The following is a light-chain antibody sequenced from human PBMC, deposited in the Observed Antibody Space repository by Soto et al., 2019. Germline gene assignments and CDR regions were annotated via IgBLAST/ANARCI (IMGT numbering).Light chain of an antibody. Sequence: EIVLTQSPATLSLSPGERATLSCRASQSVSTYLAWYQQKPGQAPRLLIYDASNRATGIPARFSGSGSGTDFTLTITSLDPEDSAVYYCQHRSNWPPVTFGQGTRLEIK. CDR3: QHRSNWPPVT. V-gene: IGKV3-11*01. CDR1: QSVSTY. J-gene: IGKJ5*01. CDR2: DAS.